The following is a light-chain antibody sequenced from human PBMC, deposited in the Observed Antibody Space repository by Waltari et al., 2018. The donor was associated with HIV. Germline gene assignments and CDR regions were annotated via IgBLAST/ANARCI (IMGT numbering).Light chain of an antibody. CDR2: AAS. CDR3: EQLNSYPLT. Sequence: DIQLTQSPSFLSASVGDRVTIACLASQGISTFLSWYQQKPGKAPNLLIYAASTLQSGVPSRFSGSGSGTEFTLTISSLQPEDFATYYCEQLNSYPLTFGGGTKVEIK. V-gene: IGKV1-9*01. CDR1: QGISTF. J-gene: IGKJ4*01.